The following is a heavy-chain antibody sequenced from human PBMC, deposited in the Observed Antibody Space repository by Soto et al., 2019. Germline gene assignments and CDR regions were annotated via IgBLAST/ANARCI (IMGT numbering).Heavy chain of an antibody. CDR3: AREGDAYCGGDCYFDY. Sequence: VQLVESGGGLVKPGGSLRLSCAASGFTFSSYGMHWVRQAPGKGLEWVAVIWYDGSNKYYADSVKGRFTISRDNSKNTLYLQMNSLRAEDTAVYYCAREGDAYCGGDCYFDYWGQGTLVTVSS. D-gene: IGHD2-21*02. V-gene: IGHV3-33*08. CDR2: IWYDGSNK. CDR1: GFTFSSYG. J-gene: IGHJ4*02.